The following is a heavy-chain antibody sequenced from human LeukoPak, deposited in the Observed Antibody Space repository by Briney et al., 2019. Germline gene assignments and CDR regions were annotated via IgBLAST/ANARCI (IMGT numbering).Heavy chain of an antibody. CDR2: INPNSGGT. J-gene: IGHJ3*02. V-gene: IGHV1-2*02. CDR3: ARAAAVAGTRNDAFDI. D-gene: IGHD6-19*01. Sequence: ASVKVSCKASGYTFTSYGISWGRRAPGQGLEWMGWINPNSGGTNYAEKFQGRVTMTRDTSISTAYMELSRLRSDDTAVYYCARAAAVAGTRNDAFDIWGQGTMVTVSS. CDR1: GYTFTSYG.